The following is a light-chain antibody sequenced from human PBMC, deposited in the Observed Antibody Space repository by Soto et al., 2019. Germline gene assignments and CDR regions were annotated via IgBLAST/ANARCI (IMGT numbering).Light chain of an antibody. Sequence: QSALTQPASVSGSPGQSITISCTGTSSDVGGYNYVSWYQQHPGKAPKLMIYDVSNRPSGVSNRFSGSKSGNTASLTISGLQDEDEADYYCSSYTSGSTLVFGGGTKVTVL. CDR3: SSYTSGSTLV. J-gene: IGLJ2*01. V-gene: IGLV2-14*01. CDR2: DVS. CDR1: SSDVGGYNY.